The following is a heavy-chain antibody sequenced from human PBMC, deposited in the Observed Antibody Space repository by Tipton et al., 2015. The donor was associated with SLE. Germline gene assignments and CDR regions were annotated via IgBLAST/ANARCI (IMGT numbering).Heavy chain of an antibody. CDR3: ASLLWYSSGSFED. J-gene: IGHJ4*02. Sequence: TLSLTCTVSGFSISSYYWGWIRQPPGKGLEWLGTIYHSGTTYYNPSLKSRLTLSIDTSKNQFSLKLSSVTAADTAVYYCASLLWYSSGSFEDWGQGTLVTVSS. V-gene: IGHV4-38-2*02. D-gene: IGHD6-19*01. CDR1: GFSISSYY. CDR2: IYHSGTT.